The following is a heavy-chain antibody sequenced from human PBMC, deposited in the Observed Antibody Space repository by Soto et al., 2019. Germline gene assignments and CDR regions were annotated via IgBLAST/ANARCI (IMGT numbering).Heavy chain of an antibody. V-gene: IGHV4-4*02. CDR3: ASRDPGTSVDY. CDR1: GGSFTSNNW. Sequence: SETLSLTCAVSGGSFTSNNWWTWVRQPPGQGLEWIGEIYRTGSTNYNPSLKSRVTISLDKSENQFSLKVTSLTAADTTVYYCASRDPGTSVDYWGQGTLVTVSS. CDR2: IYRTGST. D-gene: IGHD1-7*01. J-gene: IGHJ4*02.